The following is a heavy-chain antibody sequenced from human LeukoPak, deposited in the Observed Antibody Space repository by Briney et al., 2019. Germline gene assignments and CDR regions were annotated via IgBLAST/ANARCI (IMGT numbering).Heavy chain of an antibody. CDR2: INPNSGGT. Sequence: ASVKVSCKASGYTFTGYYMRWVRQAPGQGLEWMGWINPNSGGTNYAQKFQGRVTMTRDTSNSTAYMELSRLRSDDTAVYYYARMGYSSSSKDFDYWGQGTLVTVSS. CDR3: ARMGYSSSSKDFDY. V-gene: IGHV1-2*02. J-gene: IGHJ4*02. CDR1: GYTFTGYY. D-gene: IGHD6-6*01.